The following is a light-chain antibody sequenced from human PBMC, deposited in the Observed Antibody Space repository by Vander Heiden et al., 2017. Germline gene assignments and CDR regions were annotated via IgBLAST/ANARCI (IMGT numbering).Light chain of an antibody. CDR1: SSNIGSNT. CDR2: SNN. V-gene: IGLV1-44*01. CDR3: AAWDDSLNGQWV. Sequence: QSVLTPPPSASGTPGQRITISCSGSSSNIGSNTVNWYQQLPGTAPKLLIYSNNQRPSGVPDRFSGSKSGTSASLAISGLQSEDEADYYCAAWDDSLNGQWVFGGGTKLTVL. J-gene: IGLJ3*02.